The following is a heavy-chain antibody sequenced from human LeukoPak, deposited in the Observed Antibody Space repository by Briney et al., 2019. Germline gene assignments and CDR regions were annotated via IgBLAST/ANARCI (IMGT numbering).Heavy chain of an antibody. CDR1: VFTFSSYA. V-gene: IGHV3-23*01. Sequence: PGGSLRLSCAPSVFTFSSYAMGWVRQAPVKELEWVSAISGSGGSTYYADSVKGRFTISRDNSKNTLYLQMNSLRAEDTAVYYCAKEGYGSGSYYKAPMPHFDYWGQGTLVTVSS. CDR3: AKEGYGSGSYYKAPMPHFDY. D-gene: IGHD3-10*01. CDR2: ISGSGGST. J-gene: IGHJ4*02.